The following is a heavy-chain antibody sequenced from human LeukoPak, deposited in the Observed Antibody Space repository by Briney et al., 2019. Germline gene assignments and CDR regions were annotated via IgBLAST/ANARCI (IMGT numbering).Heavy chain of an antibody. D-gene: IGHD3-22*01. CDR3: AGVGYYYDSSGYSDAFDI. Sequence: PGGSLRLSCAASGFTFSSYGMHWVRQAPGKGLEWVAVISYDGSNKYYADSVKGRFTISRDNSKNTLYLQMNSLRAEDTAVYYCAGVGYYYDSSGYSDAFDIWGQGTMVTVSS. V-gene: IGHV3-30*03. CDR1: GFTFSSYG. CDR2: ISYDGSNK. J-gene: IGHJ3*02.